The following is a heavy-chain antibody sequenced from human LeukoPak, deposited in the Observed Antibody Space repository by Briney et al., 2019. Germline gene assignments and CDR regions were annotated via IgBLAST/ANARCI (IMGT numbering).Heavy chain of an antibody. CDR3: ARDLRGTSCYDY. Sequence: SETLSLTCTVSGGSITSHYWSWIRQPPGKALEWIGFMYYSGSTNYNPSLKSRVTISVDTSKNQFSLRLSSVTAADTAVYYCARDLRGTSCYDYWGQGTLVTVSS. CDR1: GGSITSHY. V-gene: IGHV4-59*11. CDR2: MYYSGST. J-gene: IGHJ4*02. D-gene: IGHD2-2*01.